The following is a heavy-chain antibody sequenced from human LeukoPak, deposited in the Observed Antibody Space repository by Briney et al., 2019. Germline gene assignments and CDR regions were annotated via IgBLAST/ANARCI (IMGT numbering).Heavy chain of an antibody. V-gene: IGHV3-48*03. CDR2: ISSSGRAI. J-gene: IGHJ4*02. Sequence: GVSLRLSCAASGFTFSNYEMNWVRQAPGEGLEWCSYISSSGRAISYADFVKVPITISRDTTKDSLYLQMNRLRTEQTAVYYCASSGYTYELDYWGQGTLVTVSS. CDR1: GFTFSNYE. CDR3: ASSGYTYELDY. D-gene: IGHD5-18*01.